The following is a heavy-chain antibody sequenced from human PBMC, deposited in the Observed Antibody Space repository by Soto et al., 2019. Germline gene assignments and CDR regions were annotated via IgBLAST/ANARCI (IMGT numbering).Heavy chain of an antibody. CDR1: GFTFTNYA. J-gene: IGHJ1*01. CDR2: ISGSGTDT. V-gene: IGHV3-23*01. D-gene: IGHD2-21*01. Sequence: GGSLRLSCGASGFTFTNYALSWVRQAPGKGLEWVSSISGSGTDTKYADSVKGRSTISRDNSKNTVYLQVNSLRGEDTAVYYCAKNCGGNCYSTSRIVFQHWGQGTQVTVSS. CDR3: AKNCGGNCYSTSRIVFQH.